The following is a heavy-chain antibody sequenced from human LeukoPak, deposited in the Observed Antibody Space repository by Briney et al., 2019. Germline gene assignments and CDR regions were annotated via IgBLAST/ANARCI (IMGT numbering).Heavy chain of an antibody. J-gene: IGHJ5*02. D-gene: IGHD2-2*01. Sequence: GGSLRLSCAASGFTFSSYVMNWVRQAPGKVLEWVSAISGGGGSTYYADSVKGRFTISRDNSKNTLFLQMNSLRAEDTAVYYCAKGGYCSSTSCYVGWFDPWGQGTLVTVSS. V-gene: IGHV3-23*01. CDR2: ISGGGGST. CDR3: AKGGYCSSTSCYVGWFDP. CDR1: GFTFSSYV.